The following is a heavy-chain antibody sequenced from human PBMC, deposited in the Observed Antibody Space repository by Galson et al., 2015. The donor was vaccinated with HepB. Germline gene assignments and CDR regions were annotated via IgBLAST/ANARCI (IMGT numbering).Heavy chain of an antibody. V-gene: IGHV1-8*01. CDR3: ARGPRPYYYGSGSYYQGPFDP. Sequence: SVKVSCKASGYTFTGYDINWVRQATGQGLEWMGWMNPNSGNTGYAQKFQGRVTMTRNTSISTAYMVLSSLRSEDTAVYYCARGPRPYYYGSGSYYQGPFDPWGQGTLVTVSS. CDR1: GYTFTGYD. D-gene: IGHD3-10*01. J-gene: IGHJ5*02. CDR2: MNPNSGNT.